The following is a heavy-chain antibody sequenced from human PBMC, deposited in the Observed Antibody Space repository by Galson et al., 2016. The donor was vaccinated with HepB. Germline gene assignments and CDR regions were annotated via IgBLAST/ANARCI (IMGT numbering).Heavy chain of an antibody. CDR3: VRDNEWAFDY. D-gene: IGHD1-1*01. CDR2: NSRDSGII. Sequence: SLRLSCAASGFTFSNYAMNWVRQAPGKGLEWVSHNSRDSGIIDYADSVKGRFTVSRDNGKNSLFLQMNSLRAGDTAVYYCVRDNEWAFDYWGQGILVTV. CDR1: GFTFSNYA. J-gene: IGHJ4*02. V-gene: IGHV3-48*01.